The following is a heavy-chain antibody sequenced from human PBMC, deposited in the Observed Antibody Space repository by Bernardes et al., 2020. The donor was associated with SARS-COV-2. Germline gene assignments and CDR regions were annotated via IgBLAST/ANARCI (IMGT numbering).Heavy chain of an antibody. V-gene: IGHV3-23*01. Sequence: RWVRQKKGKVLEWVSLIIGSGTNTFYGDSVKGRLTISRNHSKNTLYLQVNSLRAEATAVYYCAKRGGYSFDYWGQVTLVTVSS. J-gene: IGHJ4*02. CDR3: AKRGGYSFDY. CDR2: IIGSGTNT. D-gene: IGHD3-16*01.